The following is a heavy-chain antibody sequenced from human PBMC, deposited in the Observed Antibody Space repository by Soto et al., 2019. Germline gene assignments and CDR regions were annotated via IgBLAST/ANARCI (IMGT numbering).Heavy chain of an antibody. J-gene: IGHJ6*02. CDR3: ARDRLGGYSYGYEVQYGMDV. Sequence: GGSLRLSCAASGFTFSSYWMSWVRQAPGKGLEWVANIKQDGSEKYYVDSVKGRFTISRDNAKNSLYLQMNSLRAEDTAVYYCARDRLGGYSYGYEVQYGMDVWGQGTTVTVSS. D-gene: IGHD5-18*01. CDR2: IKQDGSEK. CDR1: GFTFSSYW. V-gene: IGHV3-7*01.